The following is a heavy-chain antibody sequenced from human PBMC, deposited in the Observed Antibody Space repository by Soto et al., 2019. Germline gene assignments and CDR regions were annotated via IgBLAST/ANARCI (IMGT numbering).Heavy chain of an antibody. CDR2: TYYRSKWYN. CDR3: ARVLFVTGTTARGGYYGMDV. J-gene: IGHJ6*02. D-gene: IGHD1-20*01. CDR1: GDSVSSNSAA. V-gene: IGHV6-1*01. Sequence: QSQTLSLTCAISGDSVSSNSAAWNWIRQSPSRGLEWLGRTYYRSKWYNDYAVSVKSRITINPDTSKNQFSLQLNSVTPEDTAVYYCARVLFVTGTTARGGYYGMDVWGQGTTVTVSS.